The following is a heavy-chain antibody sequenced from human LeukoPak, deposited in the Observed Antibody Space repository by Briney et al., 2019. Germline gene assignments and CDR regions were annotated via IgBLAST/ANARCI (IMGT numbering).Heavy chain of an antibody. V-gene: IGHV3-7*01. CDR1: GFTFSTSW. D-gene: IGHD6-19*01. CDR3: ARISTSVAGADY. CDR2: IKRDGSEK. Sequence: GGSLRLSCAASGFTFSTSWMSWVRQAPGKGLEWVANIKRDGSEKYYVDSVKGRFTISRDNSKNSLYLQMDSPRAEDTAVYYCARISTSVAGADYWGQGTLVTVSS. J-gene: IGHJ4*02.